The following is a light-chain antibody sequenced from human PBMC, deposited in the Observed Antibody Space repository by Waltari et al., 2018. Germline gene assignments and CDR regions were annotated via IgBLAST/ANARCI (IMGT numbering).Light chain of an antibody. Sequence: EIVLTQSPGTLSLSRGDRATLSCRASQSVSSTYLAWYQQKPGQAPGLLIYGASSRATGIPDRFSGSGSGTDFTLTISRLEPEDFAVYYCQHYSSSSWTFGQGTKVEIK. J-gene: IGKJ1*01. V-gene: IGKV3-20*01. CDR1: QSVSSTY. CDR2: GAS. CDR3: QHYSSSSWT.